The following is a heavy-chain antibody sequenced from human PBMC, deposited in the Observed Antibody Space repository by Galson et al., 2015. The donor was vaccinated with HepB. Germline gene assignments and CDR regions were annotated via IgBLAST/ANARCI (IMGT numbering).Heavy chain of an antibody. CDR3: ARDGSGGWYFQH. Sequence: SVKVSCKASGYTFTSYYMHWVRQAPGQGLEWMGIINPSGGSTSYAQKFQGRVTMIRDTSTSTVYMELSSLRSEDTAVYYCARDGSGGWYFQHWGQGTLVTVSS. CDR1: GYTFTSYY. D-gene: IGHD6-19*01. V-gene: IGHV1-46*01. J-gene: IGHJ1*01. CDR2: INPSGGST.